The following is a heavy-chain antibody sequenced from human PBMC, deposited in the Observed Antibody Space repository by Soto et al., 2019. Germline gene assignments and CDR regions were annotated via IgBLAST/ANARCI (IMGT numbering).Heavy chain of an antibody. CDR3: TTLIDTHLFILSDY. CDR2: VNPRTGGT. V-gene: IGHV1-2*02. D-gene: IGHD3-22*01. J-gene: IGHJ4*02. Sequence: ASVKVSCKASGYTFIDYYLHWVRQAPGQGLEWMGFVNPRTGGTDYRQKFQDRVSMTRDTSTSTVYMELSSLTSDDTAVYYCTTLIDTHLFILSDYWGQFTLVPVSS. CDR1: GYTFIDYY.